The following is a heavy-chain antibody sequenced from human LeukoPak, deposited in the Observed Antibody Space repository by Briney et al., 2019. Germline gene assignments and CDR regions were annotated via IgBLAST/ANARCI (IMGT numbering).Heavy chain of an antibody. CDR1: GFTFSNYA. D-gene: IGHD6-19*01. V-gene: IGHV3-30*18. CDR2: ISDDGSNK. Sequence: GGSLRLSCAASGFTFSNYAMHWVRQAPGKGLKWVAVISDDGSNKYYGDSVKGRFTISRDNSKNTVYLQMNSLRAEDTAVYYCAKDRYSSGWYSDFDYWGQGTLVTVSS. J-gene: IGHJ4*02. CDR3: AKDRYSSGWYSDFDY.